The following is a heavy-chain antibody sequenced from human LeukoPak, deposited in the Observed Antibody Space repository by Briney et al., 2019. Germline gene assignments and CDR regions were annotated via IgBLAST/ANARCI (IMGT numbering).Heavy chain of an antibody. D-gene: IGHD4-11*01. J-gene: IGHJ4*02. CDR1: GFTFSSYG. CDR2: ISYDGSNK. V-gene: IGHV3-30*03. Sequence: GGSLRLSCAASGFTFSSYGMPWVRQAPGKGLEWVAGISYDGSNKYYADSVKGRFTISRDNSKNTLYLQMNSLRAEDTAVYYCARAHPGDYSDFQFDYWGQGTLVTVSS. CDR3: ARAHPGDYSDFQFDY.